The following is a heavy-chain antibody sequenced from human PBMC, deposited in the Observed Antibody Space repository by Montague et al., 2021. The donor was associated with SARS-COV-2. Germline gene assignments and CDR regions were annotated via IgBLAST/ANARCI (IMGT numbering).Heavy chain of an antibody. D-gene: IGHD3-10*01. Sequence: SETLSLTCTVSGGSISGYYWSWIRQPPGKGLQWIGAMYNSENTNYNPSLKSRVTISVDTSKNQLSLRLSSVTAADTAVYFCARGVNSAGSYYYHLDVWGQGTTVTVSS. CDR2: MYNSENT. J-gene: IGHJ6*02. CDR1: GGSISGYY. CDR3: ARGVNSAGSYYYHLDV. V-gene: IGHV4-59*01.